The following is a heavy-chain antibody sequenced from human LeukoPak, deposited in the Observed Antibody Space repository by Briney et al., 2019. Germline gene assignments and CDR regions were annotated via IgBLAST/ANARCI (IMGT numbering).Heavy chain of an antibody. J-gene: IGHJ4*02. CDR3: AKDCYDSSGYCLEDY. CDR2: ISGSGGST. CDR1: GFTFSSYA. V-gene: IGHV3-23*01. Sequence: GASLRLSCAASGFTFSSYATSWVRQAPGKGLEWVSAISGSGGSTYYADSVKGRFTISRDNSKNTLYLQMNSLRAEDTAVYYCAKDCYDSSGYCLEDYWGQGTLVTVSS. D-gene: IGHD3-22*01.